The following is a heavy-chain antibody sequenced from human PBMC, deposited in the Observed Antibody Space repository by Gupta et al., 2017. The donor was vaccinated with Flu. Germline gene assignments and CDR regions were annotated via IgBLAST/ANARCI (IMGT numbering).Heavy chain of an antibody. D-gene: IGHD1-1*01. CDR3: ARLPDERY. V-gene: IGHV4-39*01. Sequence: QLQLRESGPGLVKPSETLSLTCTVSGDSISSSSHYWGWIRQPPGKGLEYIASISYSGSTYYNPSLKSRVVISVDTPNNQFSLRLSSVTAADTAVYYCARLPDERYWGQGTLVTVSS. CDR1: GDSISSSSHY. J-gene: IGHJ4*02. CDR2: ISYSGST.